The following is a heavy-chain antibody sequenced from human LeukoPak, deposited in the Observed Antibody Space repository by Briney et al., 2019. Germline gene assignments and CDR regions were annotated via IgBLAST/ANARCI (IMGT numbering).Heavy chain of an antibody. CDR3: ARGLASWIQLWSASDY. Sequence: GGSLRLSCAASGFTFSSYAMSWVRQAPGKGLEWVSAISGSGGSTYYADSVKGRFTISRDNSKNTLYLQMNSLRAEDTAVYYCARGLASWIQLWSASDYWGQGTLVTVSS. CDR1: GFTFSSYA. J-gene: IGHJ4*02. CDR2: ISGSGGST. D-gene: IGHD5-18*01. V-gene: IGHV3-23*01.